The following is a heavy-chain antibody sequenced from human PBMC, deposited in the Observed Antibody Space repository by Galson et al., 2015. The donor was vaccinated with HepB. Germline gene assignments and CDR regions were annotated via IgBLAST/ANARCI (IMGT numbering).Heavy chain of an antibody. V-gene: IGHV3-53*01. CDR2: IYTGGTT. CDR1: GFTVSSSY. Sequence: SLRLSCAASGFTVSSSYMSWVRQAPGKGLEWVSVIYTGGTTYYAESVKGRFSISRDDSKNTVYLQLNSLRAEDTAVYYFTSDPSSTLGYGMDAWGQGTTVTVSS. D-gene: IGHD6-13*01. J-gene: IGHJ6*02. CDR3: TSDPSSTLGYGMDA.